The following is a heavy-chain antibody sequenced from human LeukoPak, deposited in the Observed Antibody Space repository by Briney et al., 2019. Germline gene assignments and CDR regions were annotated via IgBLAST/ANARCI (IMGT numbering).Heavy chain of an antibody. D-gene: IGHD3-3*01. V-gene: IGHV4-61*01. J-gene: IGHJ4*02. CDR2: IYYSGST. Sequence: SETLSLTCTVSGYSISSGYYWGWIRQPPGKGLEWIGYIYYSGSTNYNPSLKSRVTISVDTSKNQFSLKLSSVTAADTAVYYCARGLAYDFWSGYLGTPFDYWGQGTLVTVSS. CDR3: ARGLAYDFWSGYLGTPFDY. CDR1: GYSISSGYY.